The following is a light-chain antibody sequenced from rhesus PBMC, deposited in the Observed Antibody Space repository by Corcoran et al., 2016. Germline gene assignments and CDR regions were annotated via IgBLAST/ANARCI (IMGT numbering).Light chain of an antibody. J-gene: IGKJ2*01. CDR3: QHGYGTPYS. V-gene: IGKV1S15*01. Sequence: DIQMTQSPSSLSASVGDTVTITCRASQGISNNLAWYQQKPGKVPKVMIYYASTLQSGVLSRFSGSGSGTECTLTSSSLQPEDFATYYCQHGYGTPYSFGQGTKVEIK. CDR2: YAS. CDR1: QGISNN.